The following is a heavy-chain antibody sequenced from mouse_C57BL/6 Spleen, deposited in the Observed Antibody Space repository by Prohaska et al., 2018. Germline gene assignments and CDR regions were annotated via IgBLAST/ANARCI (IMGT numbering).Heavy chain of an antibody. J-gene: IGHJ2*01. CDR2: INPNNGGT. V-gene: IGHV1-26*01. CDR1: GYTFTDYY. D-gene: IGHD2-5*01. CDR3: ARNPYSNYYFDY. Sequence: EVQLQQSGPELVKPGASVKISCKASGYTFTDYYMNWVKQSHGKSLEWIGDINPNNGGTSYNQKIKGKATLTVDKSSSTAYMERRSLTSEDSAVYYCARNPYSNYYFDYWGQGTTLTVSS.